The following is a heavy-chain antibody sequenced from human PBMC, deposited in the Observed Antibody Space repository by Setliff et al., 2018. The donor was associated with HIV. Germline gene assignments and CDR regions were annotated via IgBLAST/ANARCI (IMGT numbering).Heavy chain of an antibody. J-gene: IGHJ3*02. CDR3: ARDSSGWRIFDI. D-gene: IGHD6-19*01. Sequence: SETLSLTCTVSGGSISSHYWSWIRQPAGKGLEWIGHIYTSGSTNYNPSLKSRVTISLDTSKNQFSLQLSSVTAADTAVYYCARDSSGWRIFDIWGHGTMVTVSS. CDR2: IYTSGST. CDR1: GGSISSHY. V-gene: IGHV4-4*07.